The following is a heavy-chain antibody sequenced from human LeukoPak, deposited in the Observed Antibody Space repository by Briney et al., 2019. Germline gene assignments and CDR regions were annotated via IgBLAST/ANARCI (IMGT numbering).Heavy chain of an antibody. Sequence: PSETLSLTCAVYGGSFSGYYWNWIRQPAGKGLEWIGEINHSGSTNYNPSLRSRVTISVDTSKSQFSLKLSSVTAADTAVYYCARAQYVDISGFYPGYWGQGTLVTVSS. CDR2: INHSGST. J-gene: IGHJ4*02. D-gene: IGHD3-22*01. CDR1: GGSFSGYY. V-gene: IGHV4-34*01. CDR3: ARAQYVDISGFYPGY.